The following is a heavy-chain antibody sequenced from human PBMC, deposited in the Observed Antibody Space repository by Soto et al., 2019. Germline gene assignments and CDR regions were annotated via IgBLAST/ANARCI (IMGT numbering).Heavy chain of an antibody. CDR1: GYTYLNYA. V-gene: IGHV1-3*04. Sequence: GASVKVSCKVSGYTYLNYAFHWVRQGAGHRLEWLGWINNGNGNTRFSQKIQGRVTITRDASASTGYMELSRLRSEDTAIYYCALSHTGFCHSVDCPGDFESWGQATLVSLS. J-gene: IGHJ4*02. CDR3: ALSHTGFCHSVDCPGDFES. D-gene: IGHD3-3*01. CDR2: INNGNGNT.